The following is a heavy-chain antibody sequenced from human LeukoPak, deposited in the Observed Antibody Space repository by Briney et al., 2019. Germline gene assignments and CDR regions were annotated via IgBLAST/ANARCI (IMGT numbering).Heavy chain of an antibody. CDR3: ARGVLLIVAGTAPNSY. CDR1: GYTFTDYY. J-gene: IGHJ4*02. CDR2: INPSTLGT. D-gene: IGHD6-19*01. Sequence: ASVKVSCKASGYTFTDYYKHWVRQAPGQGLELMGWINPSTLGTMFAQKFQGRVTMTRDTSISTAYMELSSLRSDDTAVYYCARGVLLIVAGTAPNSYWGQGTLVTVSS. V-gene: IGHV1-2*02.